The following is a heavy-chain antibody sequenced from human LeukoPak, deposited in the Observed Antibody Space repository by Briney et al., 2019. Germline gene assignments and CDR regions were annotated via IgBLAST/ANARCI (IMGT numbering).Heavy chain of an antibody. CDR3: ARGGAAAGDFDY. CDR2: IYTSGST. CDR1: VGSISSGSYY. D-gene: IGHD6-13*01. V-gene: IGHV4-61*02. J-gene: IGHJ4*02. Sequence: SETLSLTRTVSVGSISSGSYYWSWIRQPAGKGLEWIGRIYTSGSTNYNPSLKSRVTISVDTSKNQFSLKLSSVTAADTAVYYCARGGAAAGDFDYWGQGTLVTVSS.